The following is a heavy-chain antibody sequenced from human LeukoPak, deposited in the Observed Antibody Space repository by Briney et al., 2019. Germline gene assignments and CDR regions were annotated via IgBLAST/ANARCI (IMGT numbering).Heavy chain of an antibody. CDR3: ARDLWNFYDDSGYNRDFDS. V-gene: IGHV1-18*01. J-gene: IGHJ5*01. Sequence: EASVKVSCKATSRISWVRQAPGQGLEWMGWIGTYGGDTYYAQKFQGRITVTTDTSTSTVYMELRSLRSDDTAVYYCARDLWNFYDDSGYNRDFDSWGQGTLVTVSS. CDR2: IGTYGGDT. D-gene: IGHD3-22*01. CDR1: TSR.